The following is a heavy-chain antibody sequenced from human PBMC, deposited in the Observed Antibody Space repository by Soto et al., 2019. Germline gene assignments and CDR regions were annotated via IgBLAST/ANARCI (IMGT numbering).Heavy chain of an antibody. J-gene: IGHJ6*02. CDR3: ARDRSSGSYYPRYYYYYGMDV. CDR2: ISSSSSTI. V-gene: IGHV3-48*02. CDR1: GFTFSSYS. D-gene: IGHD3-10*01. Sequence: EVQLVESGGGLVQPGGSLRLSCAASGFTFSSYSMNWVRQAPGKGLEWVSYISSSSSTIYYADSVKGRFTISRDNAKNSLYLQMNSLRDEDTAVYYCARDRSSGSYYPRYYYYYGMDVWGQGTTVTVSS.